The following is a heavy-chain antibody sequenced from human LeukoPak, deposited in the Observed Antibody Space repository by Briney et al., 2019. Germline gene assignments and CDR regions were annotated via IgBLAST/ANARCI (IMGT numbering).Heavy chain of an antibody. Sequence: ASVKVSCKASGYTFTSYYMHWVRQAPGQGLEWMGIINPSGGSTSYAQKFQGRVTMTRDTSTSTVYMELSSLRSEDTAVYYCARDPGQLVGPPNGAFDIWGQGTMVTVSS. V-gene: IGHV1-46*01. CDR1: GYTFTSYY. CDR2: INPSGGST. CDR3: ARDPGQLVGPPNGAFDI. J-gene: IGHJ3*02. D-gene: IGHD6-13*01.